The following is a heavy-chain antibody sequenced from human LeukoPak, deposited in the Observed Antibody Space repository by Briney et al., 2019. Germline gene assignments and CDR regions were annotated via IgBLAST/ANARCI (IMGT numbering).Heavy chain of an antibody. D-gene: IGHD4-17*01. CDR3: ARESTVTMGFDY. Sequence: SVKVSCKASGGTFTSYAISWVRQAPGQGLEWMGGIIPIFGTANYAQKFQGRVTITTDESTSTAYMELSSLRSEDTAVYYCARESTVTMGFDYWGQGTLVTVSS. CDR2: IIPIFGTA. V-gene: IGHV1-69*05. CDR1: GGTFTSYA. J-gene: IGHJ4*02.